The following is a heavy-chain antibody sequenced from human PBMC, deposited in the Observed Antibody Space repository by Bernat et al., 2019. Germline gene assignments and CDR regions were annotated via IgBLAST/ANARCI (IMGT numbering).Heavy chain of an antibody. V-gene: IGHV6-1*01. CDR3: ARDRIIWFGELSIDY. D-gene: IGHD3-10*01. CDR1: GDSVSSNSSA. Sequence: QVQLQQSGPGLVKPSQTLSLTCAISGDSVSSNSSAWNWIRQSPSRGLEWLVRTYYRSNWYNDYAVSVKSRITTHPDKTKNQLSLQLNSVDPEDTAVYYCARDRIIWFGELSIDYWGQGTLVTVSS. J-gene: IGHJ4*02. CDR2: TYYRSNWYN.